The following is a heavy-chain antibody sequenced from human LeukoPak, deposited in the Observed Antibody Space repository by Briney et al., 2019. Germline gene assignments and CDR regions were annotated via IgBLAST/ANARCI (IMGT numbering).Heavy chain of an antibody. J-gene: IGHJ4*02. CDR3: ARLVLGIAAAGRIPDY. V-gene: IGHV4-39*01. CDR1: GGSISSSSYY. D-gene: IGHD6-13*01. Sequence: SETLSLTCTVSGGSISSSSYYWGWIRQPPGTGPEWIGSIYYSGSTYYNPSLKSRVTISVDTSKNQFSLKLSSVTAADTAVYYCARLVLGIAAAGRIPDYWGQGTLVTVSS. CDR2: IYYSGST.